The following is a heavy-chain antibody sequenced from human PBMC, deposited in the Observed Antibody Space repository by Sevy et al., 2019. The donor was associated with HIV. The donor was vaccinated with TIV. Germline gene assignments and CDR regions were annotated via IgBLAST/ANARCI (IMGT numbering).Heavy chain of an antibody. CDR3: ARDALLRGGYLDY. V-gene: IGHV1-2*02. CDR1: GYTFTGYY. J-gene: IGHJ4*02. CDR2: INPNSGGT. D-gene: IGHD3-10*01. Sequence: ASVKVSCKASGYTFTGYYMHRVRQAPGQGLEWMGWINPNSGGTNYAQKFQGRVTMTRDTSISTAYMELSRLRSDDTAVYYCARDALLRGGYLDYWGQGTLVTVSS.